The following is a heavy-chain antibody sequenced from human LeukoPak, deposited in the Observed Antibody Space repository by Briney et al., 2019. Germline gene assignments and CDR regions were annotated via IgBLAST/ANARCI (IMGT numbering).Heavy chain of an antibody. V-gene: IGHV3-21*01. J-gene: IGHJ6*02. CDR2: ISSSSSYI. CDR3: AGDPRDPYYYGMDV. Sequence: GGSLRLSCAASGFTFSSYSMNWVRQAPGKGLEWVSSISSSSSYIYYADSVKGRFTISRDNAKNSLYLQMNSLRAEDTAVYYCAGDPRDPYYYGMDVWGQGTTVTVSS. CDR1: GFTFSSYS.